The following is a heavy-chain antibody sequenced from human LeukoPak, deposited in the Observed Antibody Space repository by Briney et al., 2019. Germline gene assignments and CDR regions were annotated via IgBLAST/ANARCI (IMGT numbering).Heavy chain of an antibody. CDR2: ISSSAGNT. Sequence: GGSLRLSCAASGFTFRNYAMIWVRQAPGKGLEWVSGISSSAGNTYFADSVRGRFTISRDNSKNTMYLQINSLRAEDTAVYYCAKGRSRVLVPADYFDYWGQGTLVTVSS. CDR3: AKGRSRVLVPADYFDY. D-gene: IGHD2-2*01. V-gene: IGHV3-23*01. CDR1: GFTFRNYA. J-gene: IGHJ4*02.